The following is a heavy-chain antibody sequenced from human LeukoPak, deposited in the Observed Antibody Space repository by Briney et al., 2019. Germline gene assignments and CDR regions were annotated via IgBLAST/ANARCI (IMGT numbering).Heavy chain of an antibody. CDR3: ARDPHSSGYYYVFDY. Sequence: ASAKVSCKASGYTFTSYYMHWVRQAPGQGLEWMGIINPSGGSTSYAQKFQGRVTMTRDTSTSTVYMELSSLRSEDTAVYYCARDPHSSGYYYVFDYWGQGTLVTVSS. D-gene: IGHD3-22*01. CDR1: GYTFTSYY. CDR2: INPSGGST. V-gene: IGHV1-46*01. J-gene: IGHJ4*02.